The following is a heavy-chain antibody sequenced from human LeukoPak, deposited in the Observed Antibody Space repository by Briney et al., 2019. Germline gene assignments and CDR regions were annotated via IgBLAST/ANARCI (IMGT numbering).Heavy chain of an antibody. CDR3: ARVELGHYFDY. Sequence: APVKVSCKASGYTFTSYHISWVRQAPGQGLEWMGWISVYNGNTKYAQKFQGRVTMTTDTSTSTAYMELRSLRSDDTAVYYCARVELGHYFDYWGQGTLVTVSS. V-gene: IGHV1-18*01. J-gene: IGHJ4*02. CDR2: ISVYNGNT. D-gene: IGHD1-26*01. CDR1: GYTFTSYH.